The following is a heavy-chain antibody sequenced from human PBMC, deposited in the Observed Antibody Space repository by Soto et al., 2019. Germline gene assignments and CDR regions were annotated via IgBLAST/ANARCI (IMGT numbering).Heavy chain of an antibody. CDR2: IDHSGST. V-gene: IGHV4-34*01. J-gene: IGHJ3*02. CDR3: ARGPAFDI. CDR1: GGSFSGYY. Sequence: SETLSLTCAVYGGSFSGYYGSWIRQPPGKGLEWIGEIDHSGSTNYNPSLKSRVTISVDTSKNQFSLKLSSVTAADTAVYYCARGPAFDIWGQGTMVTVSS.